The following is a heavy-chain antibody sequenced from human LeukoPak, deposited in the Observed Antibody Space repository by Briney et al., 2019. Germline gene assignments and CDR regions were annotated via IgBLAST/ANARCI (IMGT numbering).Heavy chain of an antibody. CDR1: GGTFRSYA. CDR2: IIPIFGTA. J-gene: IGHJ4*02. V-gene: IGHV1-69*13. Sequence: ASVKVSCKASGGTFRSYAISWVRQAPGQGLEWMGGIIPIFGTANYAQKFQGRVTITADASTSTAYMELSSLRSEDTAVYYCARGSGSRFYYFDYWGQGTLVTVSS. CDR3: ARGSGSRFYYFDY. D-gene: IGHD1-26*01.